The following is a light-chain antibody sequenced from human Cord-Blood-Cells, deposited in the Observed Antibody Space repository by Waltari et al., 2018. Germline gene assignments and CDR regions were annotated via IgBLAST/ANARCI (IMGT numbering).Light chain of an antibody. CDR3: SSYTSSSNVV. CDR2: DVS. J-gene: IGLJ2*01. V-gene: IGLV2-14*01. CDR1: SSDVGGYNY. Sequence: QSALTQPASVSGSPGQSITISCTGPSSDVGGYNYVSWYQQHPGTAPKLMIYDVSNRPSGVSNRFSGSKSGNTASLTISGLQAEDEADYYCSSYTSSSNVVFGGGTKLTVL.